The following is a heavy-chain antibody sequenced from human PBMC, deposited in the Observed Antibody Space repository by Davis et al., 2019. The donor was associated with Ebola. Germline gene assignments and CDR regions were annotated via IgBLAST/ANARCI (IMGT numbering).Heavy chain of an antibody. V-gene: IGHV4-34*01. J-gene: IGHJ4*02. CDR3: ARAVDSNSRNFDY. Sequence: PSESLSLTCAVYGGSFSGYYWSWIRQPPGKGLEWIGEINHSGSTNYNPSLKSRVTISVDTSKNQFSLKLSSVTAADTAVYYCARAVDSNSRNFDYWGQGTLVTVSS. D-gene: IGHD4-11*01. CDR1: GGSFSGYY. CDR2: INHSGST.